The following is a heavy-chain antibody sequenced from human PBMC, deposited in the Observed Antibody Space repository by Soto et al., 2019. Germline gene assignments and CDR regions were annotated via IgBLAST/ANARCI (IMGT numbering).Heavy chain of an antibody. CDR1: GGSISSGGYY. D-gene: IGHD2-15*01. J-gene: IGHJ6*03. Sequence: QVQLQESGPGLVKPSQTLSLTCTVSGGSISSGGYYWSWIRQHPGKGLEWIGYIYYRGSTYYNPSLKSRVTISVDTSKNQCSLKLSSVTAADTAVYYCARVRVVYYYYYMDVWGKGTTVTVSS. V-gene: IGHV4-31*03. CDR2: IYYRGST. CDR3: ARVRVVYYYYYMDV.